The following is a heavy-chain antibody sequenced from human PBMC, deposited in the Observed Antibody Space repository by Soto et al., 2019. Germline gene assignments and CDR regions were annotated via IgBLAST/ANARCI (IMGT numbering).Heavy chain of an antibody. Sequence: SETLSLTCTVSGGSISSGDYYWSWIRQPPGKGLEWIGYIYYSGSTYYNPSLKSRVTISVDTSKNQFSLKLSSVTAADTAVYYCARAQGGPMIGDYFDYWGQGTLVTVSS. CDR1: GGSISSGDYY. J-gene: IGHJ4*02. CDR2: IYYSGST. CDR3: ARAQGGPMIGDYFDY. V-gene: IGHV4-30-4*01. D-gene: IGHD3-22*01.